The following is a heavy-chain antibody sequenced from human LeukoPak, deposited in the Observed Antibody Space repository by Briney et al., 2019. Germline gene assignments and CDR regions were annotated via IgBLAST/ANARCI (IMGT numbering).Heavy chain of an antibody. V-gene: IGHV4-34*01. J-gene: IGHJ5*02. CDR2: INHSGST. CDR1: GGSFSGYY. CDR3: ARGVRVVPAAIYWFDP. D-gene: IGHD2-2*02. Sequence: SETLSLTCAVYGGSFSGYYWSWIRQPPGKGLEWIGEINHSGSTNYNPSLKSRVTISVDTSKNQFSLKLSSVTAADTAVYYCARGVRVVPAAIYWFDPWGQGTLVTASS.